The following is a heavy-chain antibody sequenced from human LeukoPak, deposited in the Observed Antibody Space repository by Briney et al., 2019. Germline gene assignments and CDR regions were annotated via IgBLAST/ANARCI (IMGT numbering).Heavy chain of an antibody. Sequence: SETLSLTCTVSGGSISNYYWSWIRQPPGKGLEWIGYIYSSGSTNYNPSLKSRVTISVDTSKIQFSLKLSSVTAADTAVYFCSRAVAGSVGWFDPWGQGTLVTVSS. CDR1: GGSISNYY. D-gene: IGHD6-19*01. J-gene: IGHJ5*02. CDR3: SRAVAGSVGWFDP. V-gene: IGHV4-59*01. CDR2: IYSSGST.